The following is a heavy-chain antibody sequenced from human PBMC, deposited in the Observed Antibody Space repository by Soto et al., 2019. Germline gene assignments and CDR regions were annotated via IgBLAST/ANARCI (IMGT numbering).Heavy chain of an antibody. D-gene: IGHD5-12*01. CDR2: IYSGGST. Sequence: EVQLVESGGGLVQPGGSLRLSCAASGFTVSSNYMRWVRQAPGKGLEWVSVIYSGGSTYYADSVKGRFTISRDNSKNTLYLQMNSLRAEDTAVYYCARDHSGYSGYGFAPFEYWGQGTLVTVSS. CDR3: ARDHSGYSGYGFAPFEY. CDR1: GFTVSSNY. J-gene: IGHJ4*02. V-gene: IGHV3-66*01.